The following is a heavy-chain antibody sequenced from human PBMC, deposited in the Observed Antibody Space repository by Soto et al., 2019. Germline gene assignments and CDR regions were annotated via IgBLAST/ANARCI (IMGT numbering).Heavy chain of an antibody. CDR2: IYYSGST. CDR1: AVTPSPYD. V-gene: IGHV4-59*08. D-gene: IGHD3-9*01. J-gene: IGHJ5*02. CDR3: ARAHILYNEILSGYSPNWFDP. Sequence: PEELSLSNSVSAVTPSPYDCSCIRLPPGKRLEWIGYIYYSGSTNYNPSLKRRVTISVDTSKNQFSLKLSSVTAADTAVYYCARAHILYNEILSGYSPNWFDPWGQGTLVTVS.